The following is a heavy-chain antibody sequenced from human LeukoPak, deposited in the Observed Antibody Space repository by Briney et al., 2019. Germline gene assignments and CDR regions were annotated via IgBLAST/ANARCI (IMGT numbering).Heavy chain of an antibody. D-gene: IGHD4-17*01. CDR2: IYYNGGT. CDR3: ARDGGGFDP. V-gene: IGHV4-59*01. J-gene: IGHJ5*02. CDR1: GGSINNYY. Sequence: PSETLSLTCTVSGGSINNYYWRWIRQPPGKGLEWIGYIYYNGGTNYRPSPRSRVTISVDTSKNQFSLKLSSVTAADTAVYYCARDGGGFDPWGQGTLVTVSS.